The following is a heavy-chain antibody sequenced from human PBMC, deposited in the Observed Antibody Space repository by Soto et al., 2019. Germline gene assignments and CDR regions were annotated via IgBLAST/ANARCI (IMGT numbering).Heavy chain of an antibody. CDR2: IYYSGTT. CDR3: ARHSGGYYYYGMDV. Sequence: PSETLSLTCTVSGGSIIDYYWSWIRQPPGKGLEWIGYIYYSGTTDYSPSLKSRVTISVDTSKNQFSLKLSSVTAADSAIYYCARHSGGYYYYGMDVWGQGTTVTVSS. CDR1: GGSIIDYY. V-gene: IGHV4-59*08. J-gene: IGHJ6*02. D-gene: IGHD1-26*01.